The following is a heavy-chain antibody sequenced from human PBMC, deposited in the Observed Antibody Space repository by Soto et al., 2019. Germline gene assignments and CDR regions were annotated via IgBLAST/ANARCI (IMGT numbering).Heavy chain of an antibody. CDR2: NVVGSGNT. J-gene: IGHJ4*02. V-gene: IGHV1-58*01. CDR1: GFTFTSSA. Sequence: QMQLVQSGPEVKKPGTSVKVSCKASGFTFTSSAVQWVRQARGQRLEWIGWNVVGSGNTNYAQKFQERVTITRDMSTSTAYLELSSLRSEDTAVYYCAADAKGYDLPDYWGQGTLVTVSS. D-gene: IGHD5-12*01. CDR3: AADAKGYDLPDY.